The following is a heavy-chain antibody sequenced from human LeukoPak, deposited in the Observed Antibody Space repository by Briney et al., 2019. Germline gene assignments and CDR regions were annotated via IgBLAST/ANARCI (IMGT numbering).Heavy chain of an antibody. J-gene: IGHJ4*02. Sequence: SVKVSCKASGGTFSSYAISWVRQAPGQGLEWMGGIIPIFGTANYAQKFQGRVTIIADESTSTAYMELSSLRSEDTAMYYCARGDDSTGFLYYWGQGTLVTVSS. D-gene: IGHD3-22*01. CDR3: ARGDDSTGFLYY. CDR1: GGTFSSYA. V-gene: IGHV1-69*13. CDR2: IIPIFGTA.